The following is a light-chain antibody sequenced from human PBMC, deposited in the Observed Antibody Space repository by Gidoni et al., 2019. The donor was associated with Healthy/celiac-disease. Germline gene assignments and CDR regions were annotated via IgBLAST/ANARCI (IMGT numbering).Light chain of an antibody. CDR3: QQTNT. V-gene: IGKV3-11*01. J-gene: IGKJ2*01. CDR1: ESVSSH. CDR2: DAS. Sequence: IELTPSPATLSLTPGERATLSCTASESVSSHLAWEQQKPGQAPRPHIYDASNRTSGNPARFSGSGSGTDFTLTISSLEPEDYAGYNCQQTNTFGQGTKLEIK.